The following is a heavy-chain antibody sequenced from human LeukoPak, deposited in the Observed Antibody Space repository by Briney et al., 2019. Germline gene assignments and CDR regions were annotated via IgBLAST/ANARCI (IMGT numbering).Heavy chain of an antibody. CDR3: VKEGDSSGYYPFYYYGMDV. CDR1: GFTFSSYA. Sequence: PGGSLRLSCSASGFTFSSYAMHWVRQAPGKGLEYVSAISSNGGSTYYADSVKGRFTISRDNSKNTLYPQMSSLRAEDTAVYYCVKEGDSSGYYPFYYYGMDVWGQGTTVTVSS. D-gene: IGHD3-22*01. CDR2: ISSNGGST. J-gene: IGHJ6*02. V-gene: IGHV3-64D*06.